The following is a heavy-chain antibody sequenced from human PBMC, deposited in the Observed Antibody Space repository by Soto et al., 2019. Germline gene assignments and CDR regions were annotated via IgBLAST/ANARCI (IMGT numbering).Heavy chain of an antibody. CDR1: GFTFSSYA. Sequence: QVQLVESGGGVVQPGRSLRLSCAASGFTFSSYAMHWVRQAPGKGLEWVAVISYDGSNKYYADSVKGRFTISRDNSKKTLYLQRNSLRAEDTGVYYCARDRAPITMVRGPNWFDPWGQGTLVTVSS. J-gene: IGHJ5*02. D-gene: IGHD3-10*01. V-gene: IGHV3-30-3*01. CDR2: ISYDGSNK. CDR3: ARDRAPITMVRGPNWFDP.